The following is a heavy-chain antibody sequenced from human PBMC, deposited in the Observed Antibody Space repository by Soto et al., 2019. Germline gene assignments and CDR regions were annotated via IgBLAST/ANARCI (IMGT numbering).Heavy chain of an antibody. V-gene: IGHV3-30-3*01. D-gene: IGHD5-18*01. Sequence: ESGGGVVQPGRSLRLSCAASGFTFNSYAIHWVRQAPGKGLEWVALISYDGSNKYYADSVKGRFTISRDNSKNTVYLQMHSLRVEDTAVYYCVRPLPSGIQLWFDYWGQGTLVTVSS. CDR1: GFTFNSYA. J-gene: IGHJ4*02. CDR3: VRPLPSGIQLWFDY. CDR2: ISYDGSNK.